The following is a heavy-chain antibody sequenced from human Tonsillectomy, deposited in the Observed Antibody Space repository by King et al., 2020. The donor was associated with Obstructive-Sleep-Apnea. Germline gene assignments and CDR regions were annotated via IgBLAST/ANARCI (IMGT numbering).Heavy chain of an antibody. CDR3: ANSPNPDY. J-gene: IGHJ4*02. Sequence: DVQLVESGGGLVQPGGSLRLSCAASGFTFSSYAMCWVRQAPGKGLEWVSAISYSGDSTYFADSVKGRFTISRDNSKNTLYLQMNSLRAEDTAVYYCANSPNPDYWGQGTLVTVSS. CDR2: ISYSGDST. V-gene: IGHV3-23*04. CDR1: GFTFSSYA.